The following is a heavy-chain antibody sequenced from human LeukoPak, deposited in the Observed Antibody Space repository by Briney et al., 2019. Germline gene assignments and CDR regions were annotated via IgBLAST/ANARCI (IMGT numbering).Heavy chain of an antibody. Sequence: GGSLRLSCAASGFSFSSAWMHWVRQAPGEGLVAVSRITSDGSTTWYADSVRGRFTISRDNAKNTLYLQMNSLRVDDTAVYYCARDWYYAIDYWGQGTWSPSPQ. D-gene: IGHD2-2*01. CDR3: ARDWYYAIDY. J-gene: IGHJ4*02. CDR2: ITSDGSTT. V-gene: IGHV3-74*01. CDR1: GFSFSSAW.